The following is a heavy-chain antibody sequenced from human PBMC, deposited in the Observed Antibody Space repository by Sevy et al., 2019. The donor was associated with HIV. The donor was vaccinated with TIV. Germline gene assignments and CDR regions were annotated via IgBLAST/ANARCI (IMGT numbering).Heavy chain of an antibody. CDR1: GFTFTSDY. CDR3: ARGSRGTFGS. V-gene: IGHV3-74*01. J-gene: IGHJ4*02. CDR2: INPDGKTI. D-gene: IGHD1-26*01. Sequence: GGSLILSCAASGFTFTSDYMHWVRQPPGKGLVWVSHINPDGKTIKYAESVKGRFTTSRDNAKNKLYLQMNSLRAEDTAVYYCARGSRGTFGSWGQGTLVTVSS.